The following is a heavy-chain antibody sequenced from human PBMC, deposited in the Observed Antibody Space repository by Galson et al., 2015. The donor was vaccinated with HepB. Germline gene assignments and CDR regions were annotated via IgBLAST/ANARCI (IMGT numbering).Heavy chain of an antibody. CDR1: GYTFTSYA. J-gene: IGHJ4*02. Sequence: SVKVSCKASGYTFTSYAMHWVRQAPGQRLEWMGWINAGNGNTKYSQKFQGRVTITRDTSASTAYMELSSLRSEDTAVYYCARDRRTYYDFWSGYYTPTFDYWGQGTLVTVSS. D-gene: IGHD3-3*01. CDR3: ARDRRTYYDFWSGYYTPTFDY. CDR2: INAGNGNT. V-gene: IGHV1-3*01.